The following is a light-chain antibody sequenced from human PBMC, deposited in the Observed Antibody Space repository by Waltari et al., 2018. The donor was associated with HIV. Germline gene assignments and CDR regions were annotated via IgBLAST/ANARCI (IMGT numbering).Light chain of an antibody. CDR3: SSYAGSNNLV. CDR2: EVS. CDR1: SSYVGGYHY. Sequence: QSALTQPPSASGSPGQPVTIPCTGPSSYVGGYHYASWYRHHPGTAPKLMIYEVSKRPAGVPDRFSGSKSGNTASLTVSGLQAEDEADYYCSSYAGSNNLVFGGGTKLTVL. V-gene: IGLV2-8*01. J-gene: IGLJ2*01.